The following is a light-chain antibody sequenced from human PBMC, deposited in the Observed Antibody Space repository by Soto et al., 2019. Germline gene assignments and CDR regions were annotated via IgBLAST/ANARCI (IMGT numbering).Light chain of an antibody. CDR2: DVS. CDR1: SSDVGGYNY. CDR3: SSYTSSSTLV. Sequence: QSVLTQPASVSGSPGQSITISCTGTSSDVGGYNYVSWYQQHPGKAPKLMIYDVSNRPSGVSNRFSGSKSGNTASLTISGLPAEDQADYCCSSYTSSSTLVFGRGTKLTVL. J-gene: IGLJ2*01. V-gene: IGLV2-14*01.